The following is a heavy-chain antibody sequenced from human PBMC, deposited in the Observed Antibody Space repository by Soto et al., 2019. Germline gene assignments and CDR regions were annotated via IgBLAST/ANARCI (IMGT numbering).Heavy chain of an antibody. D-gene: IGHD2-8*01. V-gene: IGHV3-13*01. Sequence: GGSLRLSCAASGFTFSSYDMHWVRQATGKGLEWVSAIGTAGDTYYPGSVKGRFTISRENAKNSLYLQMNSLRAEDTAVYYCARGGNREGLLNYWGQGTLVTVSS. J-gene: IGHJ4*02. CDR3: ARGGNREGLLNY. CDR2: IGTAGDT. CDR1: GFTFSSYD.